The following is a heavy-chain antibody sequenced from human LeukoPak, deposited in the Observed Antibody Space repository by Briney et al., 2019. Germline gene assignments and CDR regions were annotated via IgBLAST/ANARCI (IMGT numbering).Heavy chain of an antibody. CDR1: GFTFSSYA. Sequence: GTSLSLSCAASGFTFSSYAMHWVRQAPGKGLEWLAVVSAHGLDKFYASSVRGRFTISKDTSKNTLSLQMNSLRSDDSGVYYCARAFTPGICKALWIGDSLWDQGTLVTVSS. CDR3: ARAFTPGICKALWIGDSL. J-gene: IGHJ4*02. V-gene: IGHV3-30*04. D-gene: IGHD3-10*01. CDR2: VSAHGLDK.